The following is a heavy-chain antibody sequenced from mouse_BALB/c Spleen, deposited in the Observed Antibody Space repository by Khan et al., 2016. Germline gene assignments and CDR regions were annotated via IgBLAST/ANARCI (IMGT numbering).Heavy chain of an antibody. D-gene: IGHD2-12*01. Sequence: EVQLQESGPDLVKPSQSLSLTCTVTGFSITSDYSWHWIRQFPGNKLEWMGYIHYSGSTNYNPSLKSRISIIRDTSKNQFFLQLNSVTTEDTATFYCERCYDGGAPWFAYWGQGTLVTVSA. V-gene: IGHV3-1*02. J-gene: IGHJ3*01. CDR2: IHYSGST. CDR3: ERCYDGGAPWFAY. CDR1: GFSITSDYS.